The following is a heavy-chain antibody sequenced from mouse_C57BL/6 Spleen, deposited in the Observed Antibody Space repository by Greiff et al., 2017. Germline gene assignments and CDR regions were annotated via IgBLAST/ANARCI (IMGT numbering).Heavy chain of an antibody. V-gene: IGHV1-53*01. CDR3: ARFGSSYGDYYAMDY. CDR2: INPSNGGT. Sequence: QVQLKQSGTELVKPGASVKLSCKASGYTFTSYWMHWVKQRPGQGLEWIGNINPSNGGTNYNEKFKSKATLTVDKSSSTAYMQLSSLTSEDSAVYYCARFGSSYGDYYAMDYWGQGTSVTVSS. D-gene: IGHD1-1*01. CDR1: GYTFTSYW. J-gene: IGHJ4*01.